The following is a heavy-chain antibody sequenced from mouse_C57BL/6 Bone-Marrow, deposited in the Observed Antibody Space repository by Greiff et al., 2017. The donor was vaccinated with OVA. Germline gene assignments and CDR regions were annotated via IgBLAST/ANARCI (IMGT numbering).Heavy chain of an antibody. CDR2: IDPSDSST. CDR3: ARDGYYGGDFDY. J-gene: IGHJ2*01. V-gene: IGHV1-50*01. Sequence: QVQLQQPGAELVKPGASVKLSCKASGYTFTSYWMQWVKQRPGQGLEWIGEIDPSDSSTNYNQKFKGKATLTVDTSSSTAYMQLSSLTSDDSAVYYCARDGYYGGDFDYWGQGTTLTVSS. CDR1: GYTFTSYW. D-gene: IGHD2-3*01.